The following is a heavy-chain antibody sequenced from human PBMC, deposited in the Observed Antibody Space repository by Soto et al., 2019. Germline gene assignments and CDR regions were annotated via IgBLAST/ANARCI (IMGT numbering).Heavy chain of an antibody. CDR3: ARYSQEREEGPLVRGLGYFDY. Sequence: PSETLSLTCAVSGYSISRGYYWGWIRQPPGKGLEWIGSIYHSGSTYYNPSLKSRVTISVDTSKHQFSLKLSSVTAADTAVYYCARYSQEREEGPLVRGLGYFDYWGQGALVTVSS. CDR2: IYHSGST. V-gene: IGHV4-38-2*01. J-gene: IGHJ4*02. CDR1: GYSISRGYY. D-gene: IGHD6-13*01.